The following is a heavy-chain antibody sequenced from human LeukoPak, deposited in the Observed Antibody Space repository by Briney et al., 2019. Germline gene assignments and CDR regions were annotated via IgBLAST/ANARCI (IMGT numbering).Heavy chain of an antibody. CDR3: ARDRPENYGDYRPFDY. J-gene: IGHJ4*02. D-gene: IGHD4-17*01. CDR2: ISSSGSTI. CDR1: GFTFSSYE. V-gene: IGHV3-48*03. Sequence: PGGSLRLSCAASGFTFSSYEMNWVRQAPGKGLEWVSYISSSGSTIYYADSVKGRFTISRDNAKNSLYLQMNSLRAEDTAVYYCARDRPENYGDYRPFDYWGQGTLVTVSS.